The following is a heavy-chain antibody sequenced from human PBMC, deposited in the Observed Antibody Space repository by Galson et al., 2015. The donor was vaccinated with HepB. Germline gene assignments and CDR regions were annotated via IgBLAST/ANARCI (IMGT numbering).Heavy chain of an antibody. J-gene: IGHJ3*02. Sequence: SLRLSCAASGFTFSNYAMSWVRQAPGKGLQWVSAISGSGDRTYYADSVKGRFTISRDNSKNTLYLQMNSLRAEDTAVYYCARSRYSGAFDIWGQGTMVTVSS. CDR2: ISGSGDRT. V-gene: IGHV3-23*01. CDR1: GFTFSNYA. CDR3: ARSRYSGAFDI. D-gene: IGHD6-13*01.